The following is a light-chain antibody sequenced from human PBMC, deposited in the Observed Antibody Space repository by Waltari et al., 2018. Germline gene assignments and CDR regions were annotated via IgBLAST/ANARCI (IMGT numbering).Light chain of an antibody. CDR3: AIGTAALWV. CDR2: YKSDPDK. Sequence: QPVLTQPTSLSASPGASARFTCTLRSGINVGTYRIYWYQQKPGSLPRYLLRYKSDPDKQQGSGSPGRFSGSKDVSTKAGFYLISGSKPEEGADYSGAIGTAALWVFGGGTKLTVL. J-gene: IGLJ3*02. V-gene: IGLV5-39*01. CDR1: SGINVGTYR.